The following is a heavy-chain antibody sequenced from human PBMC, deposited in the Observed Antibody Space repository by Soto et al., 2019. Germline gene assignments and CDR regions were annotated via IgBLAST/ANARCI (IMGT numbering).Heavy chain of an antibody. V-gene: IGHV1-69*13. J-gene: IGHJ6*02. CDR3: ARAVLPVHNAVVTVYYYGMDV. Sequence: ASVEVSCKASGGTFSSYAISWVREAPGQGLEWMGGIIPVFGTANCAQKFQGSLTITADDSTSPAYMALSSLRSEDTAVYYCARAVLPVHNAVVTVYYYGMDVWGPGTTVTLSS. CDR1: GGTFSSYA. D-gene: IGHD2-21*02. CDR2: IIPVFGTA.